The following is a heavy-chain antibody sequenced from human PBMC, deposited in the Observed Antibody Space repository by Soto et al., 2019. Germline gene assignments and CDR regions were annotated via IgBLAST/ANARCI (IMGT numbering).Heavy chain of an antibody. V-gene: IGHV3-30-3*01. CDR3: SRTAGGRVRGALDI. J-gene: IGHJ3*02. CDR1: GFTFSSYG. Sequence: QVHLEESGGGVVQPGTSRRLSCVASGFTFSSYGMHWVRQAPGKGLEWVAVIPNTENKKYYTDSVKGRFTISRDNSQNTLFLQMDSMMSEDTAMYYCSRTAGGRVRGALDIWGQGTMVTVS. D-gene: IGHD6-13*01. CDR2: IPNTENKK.